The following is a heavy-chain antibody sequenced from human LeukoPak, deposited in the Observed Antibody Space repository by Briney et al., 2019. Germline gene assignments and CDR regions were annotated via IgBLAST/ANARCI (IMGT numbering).Heavy chain of an antibody. CDR2: INHSGST. D-gene: IGHD2-21*02. Sequence: NSSETLSLTCAVYGGSLSGYYWSWIRQPPGKGLEWIGEINHSGSTNYNPSLKSRVTISVDTSKNQFSLKLSSVTAADTAVYYCARVGYCGGDCSTFDPWGQGTLVTVSS. J-gene: IGHJ5*02. V-gene: IGHV4-34*01. CDR1: GGSLSGYY. CDR3: ARVGYCGGDCSTFDP.